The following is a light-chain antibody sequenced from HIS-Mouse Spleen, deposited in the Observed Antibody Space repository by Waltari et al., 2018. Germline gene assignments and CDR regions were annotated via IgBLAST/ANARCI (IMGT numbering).Light chain of an antibody. CDR3: SSYAGSNTHVV. CDR2: EVS. Sequence: QSALTQPPSASGSPGQSVTISGTGTSSDVAGYNSVSMYQQHPGKSPKLMIYEVSKRPSGVPDRFSGSKSGNTASLTVSGLQAEDEADYYCSSYAGSNTHVVFGGGTKLTVL. J-gene: IGLJ2*01. V-gene: IGLV2-8*01. CDR1: SSDVAGYNS.